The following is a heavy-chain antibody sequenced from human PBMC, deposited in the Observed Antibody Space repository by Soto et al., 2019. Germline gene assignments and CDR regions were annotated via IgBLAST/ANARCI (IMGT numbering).Heavy chain of an antibody. D-gene: IGHD6-13*01. CDR3: AIDSAAHGPVFDY. V-gene: IGHV1-18*04. J-gene: IGHJ4*02. CDR2: ISTSNGDT. Sequence: QVQLVQSGAEVRKPGASVKVSCKASGYTFTTYGISWVRQAPGQGLEWMAWISTSNGDTHYAQKVQDRVSMTTDRFTSTAYMELRSLRSDDTAIYYCAIDSAAHGPVFDYWGQGTLVTVST. CDR1: GYTFTTYG.